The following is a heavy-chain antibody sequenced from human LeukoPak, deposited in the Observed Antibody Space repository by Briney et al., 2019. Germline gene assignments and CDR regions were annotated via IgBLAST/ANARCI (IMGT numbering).Heavy chain of an antibody. CDR3: ARDPHGSGSIFFFSLDV. D-gene: IGHD3-10*01. CDR2: ISSSGSTI. V-gene: IGHV3-11*01. CDR1: GFTFSDYY. Sequence: GGSLRLSCAASGFTFSDYYMSWIRQAPGKGLEGVSYISSSGSTIYYADSVKGRFTISRDNAKNSLYLQMNSLRAEDTAVYYCARDPHGSGSIFFFSLDVWGKGTTVTISS. J-gene: IGHJ6*04.